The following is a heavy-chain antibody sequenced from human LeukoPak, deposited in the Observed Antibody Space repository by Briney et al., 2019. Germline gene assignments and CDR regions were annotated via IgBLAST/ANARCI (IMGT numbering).Heavy chain of an antibody. CDR3: ARVKEASAFDI. V-gene: IGHV3-30*04. CDR1: GFTFSSYA. CDR2: ISYDGSNK. D-gene: IGHD5-12*01. Sequence: GGSLRLSCAASGFTFSSYAMHWVRQAPGKGLEWVAVISYDGSNKYYADSMMGRFTISRDNAKNSLYLQMNSLRAEDSAMYYCARVKEASAFDIWGQGTMVTVSS. J-gene: IGHJ3*02.